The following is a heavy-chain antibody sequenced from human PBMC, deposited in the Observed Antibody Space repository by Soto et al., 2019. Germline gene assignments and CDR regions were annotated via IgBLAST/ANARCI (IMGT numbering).Heavy chain of an antibody. CDR3: ATKGRWYVGYYYYGMDV. V-gene: IGHV1-24*01. CDR1: GYTLTELS. Sequence: ASVKVSCKVSGYTLTELSMHWVRQAPGKGLEWMGGFDPEDGETIYAQKFQGRVTMTEDTSTDTAYMELSSLRSEDTAVYYCATKGRWYVGYYYYGMDVWGQGPTVTVPS. J-gene: IGHJ6*02. D-gene: IGHD6-13*01. CDR2: FDPEDGET.